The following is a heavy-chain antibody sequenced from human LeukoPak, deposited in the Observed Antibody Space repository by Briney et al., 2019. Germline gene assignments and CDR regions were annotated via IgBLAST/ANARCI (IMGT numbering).Heavy chain of an antibody. Sequence: GGSLRLSCAASGFTFSSYAMHWVRQAPGKGLEWVAVISYDGSNKHYADSVKGRFTISRDNSKNTLYLQMNSLRAEDTAVYYCARDRWYYYGSGSYYRPDGMDVWGQGTTVTVCS. CDR3: ARDRWYYYGSGSYYRPDGMDV. J-gene: IGHJ6*02. CDR2: ISYDGSNK. D-gene: IGHD3-10*01. CDR1: GFTFSSYA. V-gene: IGHV3-30-3*01.